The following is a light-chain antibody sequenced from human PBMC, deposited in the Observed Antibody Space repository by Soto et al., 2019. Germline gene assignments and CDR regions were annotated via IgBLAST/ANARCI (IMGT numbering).Light chain of an antibody. CDR2: LAS. Sequence: DIVMTQSPDSLAVSLGERATINCKSSQSVLHSSNNKNYLTWYQQKPGQPPKLLIYLASTRESGVPDRFSGSGSGTDFTLTISSLQAEDVAVYYCQQYYSIPLTFGPGTKVDIK. V-gene: IGKV4-1*01. CDR1: QSVLHSSNNKNY. J-gene: IGKJ3*01. CDR3: QQYYSIPLT.